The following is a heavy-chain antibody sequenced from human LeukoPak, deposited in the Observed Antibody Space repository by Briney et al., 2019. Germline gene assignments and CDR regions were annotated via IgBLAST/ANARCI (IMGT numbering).Heavy chain of an antibody. Sequence: SVKVSCKASGGTFSSYAISWVRQAPGQGLEWKGGIIPIFGTANYAQKFQGRVTITTDESTSTAYMELSSLRSEDTAVYYCARDRCGDSYISCYTDFWGQGTLVTVSP. CDR2: IIPIFGTA. J-gene: IGHJ4*02. CDR3: ARDRCGDSYISCYTDF. CDR1: GGTFSSYA. V-gene: IGHV1-69*05. D-gene: IGHD2-2*02.